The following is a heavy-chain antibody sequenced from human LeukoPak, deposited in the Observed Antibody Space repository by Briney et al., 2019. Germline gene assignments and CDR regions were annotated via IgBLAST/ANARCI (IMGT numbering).Heavy chain of an antibody. J-gene: IGHJ4*02. V-gene: IGHV4-34*01. D-gene: IGHD5-12*01. Sequence: SETLSLTCAVYGGSFSDYYWTWIRQPPGKGLGWIGEINHSGRTNYNPSLKSRVISVDTSKIQFSLKLISVTTAYTAVYYCTRAAGYSDSWGQGTLVTVSS. CDR3: TRAAGYSDS. CDR2: INHSGRT. CDR1: GGSFSDYY.